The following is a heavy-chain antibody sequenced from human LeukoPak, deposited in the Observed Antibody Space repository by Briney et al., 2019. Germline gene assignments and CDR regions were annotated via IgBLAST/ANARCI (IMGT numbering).Heavy chain of an antibody. CDR3: ARESLLIYCSGGSCYSRAPPDY. Sequence: ASVKVSCKASGYTFTSYGISWVRQAPGQGLEWMGWISAYNGNTNYAQKFQGRVTMTRDTSTSTVYMELSSLRSEDTAVYYCARESLLIYCSGGSCYSRAPPDYWGQGTLVTVSS. CDR1: GYTFTSYG. V-gene: IGHV1-18*01. CDR2: ISAYNGNT. D-gene: IGHD2-15*01. J-gene: IGHJ4*02.